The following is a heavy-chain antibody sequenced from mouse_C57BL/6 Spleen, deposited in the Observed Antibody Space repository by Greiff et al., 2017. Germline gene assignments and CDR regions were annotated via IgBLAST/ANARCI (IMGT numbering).Heavy chain of an antibody. CDR1: GYAFSSYW. Sequence: QVQLKQSGAELVKPGASVKISCKASGYAFSSYWMHWVKQRPGKGLEWIGQIYPGDGDTNYNGKFKGKATLTADKSSSTAYMQLSSLTSEDSAVYFCARGGAMDYWGQGTSGTVSS. CDR2: IYPGDGDT. J-gene: IGHJ4*01. V-gene: IGHV1-80*01. CDR3: ARGGAMDY.